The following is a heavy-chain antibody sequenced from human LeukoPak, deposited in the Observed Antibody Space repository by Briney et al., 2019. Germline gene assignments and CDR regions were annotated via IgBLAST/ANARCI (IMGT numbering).Heavy chain of an antibody. CDR3: ATTTQEMATITWFDY. J-gene: IGHJ4*02. Sequence: ASVKVSCKVSGYTLTELSMHWARQAPGKGLEWMGGFDPEDGETIYAQKFQGRVTMTEDTSTDTAYMELSSLRSEDTAVYYCATTTQEMATITWFDYWGQGTLVTVSS. V-gene: IGHV1-24*01. CDR1: GYTLTELS. CDR2: FDPEDGET. D-gene: IGHD5-24*01.